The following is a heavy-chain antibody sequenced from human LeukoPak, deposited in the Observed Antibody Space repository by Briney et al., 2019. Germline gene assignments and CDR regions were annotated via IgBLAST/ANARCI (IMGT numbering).Heavy chain of an antibody. V-gene: IGHV4-39*01. CDR1: GGSIRSSSYY. D-gene: IGHD3-10*01. CDR2: IYYSGST. CDR3: ATPFTMVRGVPFDY. J-gene: IGHJ4*02. Sequence: PSETLSLTCTVSGGSIRSSSYYWGWIRQPPGKGLEWIGSIYYSGSTYYNPSLKSRVTISVDTSKNQFSLKLSSVTAADTAVYYCATPFTMVRGVPFDYWGQGTLVTVSS.